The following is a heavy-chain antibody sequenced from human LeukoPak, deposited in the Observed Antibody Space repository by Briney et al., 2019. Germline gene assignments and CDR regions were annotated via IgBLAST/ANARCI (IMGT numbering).Heavy chain of an antibody. D-gene: IGHD1-26*01. J-gene: IGHJ4*02. V-gene: IGHV1-2*02. CDR2: INPNSGGT. CDR3: GREGSHLVGATPLDY. Sequence: ASVKVSCKASGYTFTGYYMHWVRQAPGQGLEWMGWINPNSGGTNYAQKFQGRVTMTRDTSISTAYMELSRLRSDDTAVYYCGREGSHLVGATPLDYWAREPWSPSPQ. CDR1: GYTFTGYY.